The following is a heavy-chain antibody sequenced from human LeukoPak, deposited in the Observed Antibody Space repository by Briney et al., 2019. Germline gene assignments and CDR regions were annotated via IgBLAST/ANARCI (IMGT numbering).Heavy chain of an antibody. CDR3: AKDQYSSGWLGPPLG. V-gene: IGHV3-15*01. Sequence: GGSLRLSCAASGFTFSDGWMNWVRQAPGKGLEWVGRIKSKTEGGTTDYAAPVKGRFTISRDDSKNTLYLQMNSLRAEDTAVYYCAKDQYSSGWLGPPLGWGQGILVTVSS. CDR2: IKSKTEGGTT. CDR1: GFTFSDGW. J-gene: IGHJ4*02. D-gene: IGHD6-19*01.